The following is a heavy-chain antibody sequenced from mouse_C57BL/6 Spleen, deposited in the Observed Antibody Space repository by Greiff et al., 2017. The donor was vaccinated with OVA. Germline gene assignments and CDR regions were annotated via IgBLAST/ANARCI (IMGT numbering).Heavy chain of an antibody. CDR1: GFSLGTSGMG. CDR2: IYWDDDK. V-gene: IGHV8-12*01. J-gene: IGHJ4*01. Sequence: QVTLKESGPGILQSSQTLSLTCSFSGFSLGTSGMGVSWIRQPSGKGLEWLAHIYWDDDKRYNPSLKSRLTISKDTSRNQVFLKITSVDTADTATYYCARSPITTVVANYAMDYWGQGTSVTVSS. CDR3: ARSPITTVVANYAMDY. D-gene: IGHD1-1*01.